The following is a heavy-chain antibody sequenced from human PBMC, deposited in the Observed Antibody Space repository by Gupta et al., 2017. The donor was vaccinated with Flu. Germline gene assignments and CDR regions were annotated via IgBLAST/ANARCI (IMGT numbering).Heavy chain of an antibody. Sequence: EVQLVESGGGSVQPGGSLRLSCVASGFTLSSHDMRLVRQAPGRRLEGVAFISPRATIYYGDPVRGRFTISRDNAKNSLYLQMSGLRDEDTAVYYCARGHWDNWGQGTLVTVSS. CDR2: ISPRATI. V-gene: IGHV3-48*03. CDR3: ARGHWDN. J-gene: IGHJ4*02. CDR1: GFTLSSHD.